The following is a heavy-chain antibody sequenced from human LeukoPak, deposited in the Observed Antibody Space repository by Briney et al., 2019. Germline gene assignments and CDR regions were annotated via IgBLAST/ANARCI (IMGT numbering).Heavy chain of an antibody. J-gene: IGHJ4*02. CDR3: ARVSGYSGSYYGY. V-gene: IGHV4-34*01. Sequence: SETLSLTCAVYGGSFSGYYWSWIRQPPGKGLEWIGEINHSGSTNYNPSLKSRVTISVDTSKNQFPLKLSSVTAADTAVYYCARVSGYSGSYYGYWGQGTLVTVSS. CDR1: GGSFSGYY. CDR2: INHSGST. D-gene: IGHD1-26*01.